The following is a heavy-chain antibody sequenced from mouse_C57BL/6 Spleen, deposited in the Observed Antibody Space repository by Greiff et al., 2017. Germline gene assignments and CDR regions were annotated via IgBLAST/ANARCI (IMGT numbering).Heavy chain of an antibody. V-gene: IGHV5-16*01. CDR3: ARDLGYYDYDARFLYFDV. D-gene: IGHD2-4*01. CDR2: INYDGSST. CDR1: GFTFSDYY. J-gene: IGHJ1*03. Sequence: EVKLVESEGGLVQPGSSMKLSCTASGFTFSDYYMAWVRQVPEKGLEWVANINYDGSSTYYLDSLKSRFIISRDNAKNILYLQMSSLKSEDTATXYCARDLGYYDYDARFLYFDVWGTGTTVTVSA.